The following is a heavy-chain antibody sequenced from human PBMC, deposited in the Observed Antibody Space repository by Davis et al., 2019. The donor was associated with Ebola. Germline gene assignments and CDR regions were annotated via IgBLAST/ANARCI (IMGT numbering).Heavy chain of an antibody. CDR2: MSASGGVT. CDR3: AKSSVAGTSGMDV. D-gene: IGHD6-19*01. Sequence: PGGSLRPSCAAPGFTSSRFGMSWVRQAPGKGLEWISAMSASGGVTHYADSVKGRFAISRDNSKNTLYLQMNSLRAEDTAVYYCAKSSVAGTSGMDVWGQGTTVTVSS. V-gene: IGHV3-23*01. CDR1: GFTSSRFG. J-gene: IGHJ6*02.